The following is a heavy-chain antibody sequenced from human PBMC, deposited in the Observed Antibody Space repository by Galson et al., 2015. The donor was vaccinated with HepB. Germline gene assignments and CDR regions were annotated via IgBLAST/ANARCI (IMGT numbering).Heavy chain of an antibody. CDR1: GFTLSSFG. CDR3: AKVGLGD. D-gene: IGHD2-15*01. Sequence: SLRLSCAASGFTLSSFGMSWVRQAPGKGLEWVSSIGGSGGNTYYADSVKGRFTISRGSSNNTLFLQMNSLRAEDTAIYYCAKVGLGDWGQGTLVTVSS. V-gene: IGHV3-23*01. J-gene: IGHJ4*02. CDR2: IGGSGGNT.